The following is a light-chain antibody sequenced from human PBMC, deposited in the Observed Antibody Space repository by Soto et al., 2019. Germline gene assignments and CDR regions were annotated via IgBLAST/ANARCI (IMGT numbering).Light chain of an antibody. CDR2: SDN. V-gene: IGLV1-44*01. Sequence: QPVLTQPPSASGTPGQRVTISCSGSSSNIGSNTVNWFQQLPGTAPKLLIYSDNRRPSGVPGRFSGSKSGTSASLAISGLQSEDEADYYCAAWDDSLNGRHVFGTGTKVTVL. J-gene: IGLJ1*01. CDR1: SSNIGSNT. CDR3: AAWDDSLNGRHV.